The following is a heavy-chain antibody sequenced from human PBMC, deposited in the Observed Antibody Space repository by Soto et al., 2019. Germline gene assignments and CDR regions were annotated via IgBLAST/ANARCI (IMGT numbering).Heavy chain of an antibody. J-gene: IGHJ6*02. Sequence: GASVKVSCKASGYTFTGYYMHWVRQAPGQGLEWMGWINPNSGGTNYAQKFQGRVIMTRDTSISTAYMELSRLRSDDTAVYYCARGLIGSGSYSPRSDVWGQGTTVTVSS. V-gene: IGHV1-2*02. CDR2: INPNSGGT. CDR1: GYTFTGYY. D-gene: IGHD3-10*01. CDR3: ARGLIGSGSYSPRSDV.